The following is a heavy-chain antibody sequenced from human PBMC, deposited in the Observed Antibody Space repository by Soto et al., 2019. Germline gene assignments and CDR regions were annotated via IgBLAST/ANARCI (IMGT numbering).Heavy chain of an antibody. CDR1: GFTFSNAW. CDR2: IKSKTDGGTT. CDR3: TTESWDLEAHPGDFDYYYGMDV. J-gene: IGHJ6*02. V-gene: IGHV3-15*07. Sequence: GGSLRLSCAASGFTFSNAWMNWVRQAPGKGLEWVGRIKSKTDGGTTDYAAPVKGRFTISRDDSKNTLYLQMNSLKTEDTAVYYCTTESWDLEAHPGDFDYYYGMDVWGQGTTVTVSS. D-gene: IGHD3-3*01.